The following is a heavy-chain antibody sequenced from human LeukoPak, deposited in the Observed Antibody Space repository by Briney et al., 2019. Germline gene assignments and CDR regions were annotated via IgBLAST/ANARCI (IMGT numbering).Heavy chain of an antibody. CDR2: IYHSGST. Sequence: SETMSLTCTVSDYSISNGYYWGWIRQPPGKGLEWIGSIYHSGSTYYNPSLKSRVTISVDTSKNQFSLKLSSVTAADTAVYYCARLPGFGSGWYFIDYWGQGTQVTVSS. CDR3: ARLPGFGSGWYFIDY. V-gene: IGHV4-38-2*02. J-gene: IGHJ4*02. D-gene: IGHD6-19*01. CDR1: DYSISNGYY.